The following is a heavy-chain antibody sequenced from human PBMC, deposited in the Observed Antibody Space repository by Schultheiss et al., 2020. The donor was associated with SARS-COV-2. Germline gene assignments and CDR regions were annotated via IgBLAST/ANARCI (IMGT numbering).Heavy chain of an antibody. CDR2: IYYSGST. CDR3: ARGASIAVAGTSAFDI. D-gene: IGHD6-19*01. Sequence: SETLSLTCTVSGGSISSYYWSWIRQPPGKGLEWIGYIYYSGSTNYNPSLKSRVTISVDTSKNQFSLKLSSVTAADTAVYYCARGASIAVAGTSAFDIWGQGTMVTVSS. J-gene: IGHJ3*02. CDR1: GGSISSYY. V-gene: IGHV4-59*01.